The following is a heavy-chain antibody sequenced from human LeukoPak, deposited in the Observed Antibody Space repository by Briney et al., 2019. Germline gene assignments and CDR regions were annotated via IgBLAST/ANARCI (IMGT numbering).Heavy chain of an antibody. CDR1: GFTFSNYS. V-gene: IGHV3-48*02. Sequence: GGSLRLSCAASGFTFSNYSMNWVRQAPGKGLEWVSYISSSSSTIYYADSVKGRFTISRDNAKNSLYLQMNSLRDEDTAVYYCARTYSSGWLGGFDYWGQGTLVTVSS. CDR2: ISSSSSTI. CDR3: ARTYSSGWLGGFDY. D-gene: IGHD6-19*01. J-gene: IGHJ4*02.